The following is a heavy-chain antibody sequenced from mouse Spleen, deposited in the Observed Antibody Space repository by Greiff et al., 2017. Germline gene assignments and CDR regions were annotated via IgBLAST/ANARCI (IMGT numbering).Heavy chain of an antibody. CDR3: ARRGFDY. CDR2: ISSGGSYT. J-gene: IGHJ2*01. Sequence: EVKLMESGGGLVKPGGSLKLSCAASGFTFSSYAMSWVRQTPEKRLEWVATISSGGSYTYYPDSVKGRFTISRDNAKNTLYLQMSSLRSEDTAMYYCARRGFDYWGQGTTLTVSS. V-gene: IGHV5-9-1*01. CDR1: GFTFSSYA.